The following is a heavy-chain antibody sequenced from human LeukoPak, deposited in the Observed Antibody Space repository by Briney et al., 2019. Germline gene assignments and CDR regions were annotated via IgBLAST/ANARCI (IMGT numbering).Heavy chain of an antibody. CDR3: AKDRGHSGYSAFDI. J-gene: IGHJ3*02. D-gene: IGHD3-22*01. Sequence: GGSLRLSCAASGLLFSGYSMHWVRQAPGKGLEWVSGISWNSGFRGYADSVKGRFTISRDNAKNSLYLQMNSLRAEDTALYYCAKDRGHSGYSAFDIWGQGTMVTVSS. CDR2: ISWNSGFR. V-gene: IGHV3-9*01. CDR1: GLLFSGYS.